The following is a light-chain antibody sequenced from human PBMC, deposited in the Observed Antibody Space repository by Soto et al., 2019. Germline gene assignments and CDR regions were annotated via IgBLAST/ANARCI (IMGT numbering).Light chain of an antibody. J-gene: IGKJ4*01. CDR1: QSINNW. CDR2: KTS. CDR3: QQYNDWPLT. Sequence: DIQMTQSPSALSASVGDRVTITCRASQSINNWLAWYQQKPGKAPKLLIYKTSDLESGVPSRFSGSGSGTEFTLTIISLQSEDSAVYYCQQYNDWPLTFGGGTKVDI. V-gene: IGKV1-5*03.